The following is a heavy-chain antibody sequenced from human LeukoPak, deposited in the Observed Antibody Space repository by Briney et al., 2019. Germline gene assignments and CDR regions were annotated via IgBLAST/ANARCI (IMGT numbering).Heavy chain of an antibody. Sequence: GGSLRLSCVVSGFTFSSYRMNWVRQAPGKGLEWVSAISGSGGSTYYADSVKGRFTISRDNSKNTLYLQINSLRAEDTAVYYCAKGDYDFWSGYYHIYYYYYMDVWGKGTTVTVSS. CDR3: AKGDYDFWSGYYHIYYYYYMDV. CDR1: GFTFSSYR. V-gene: IGHV3-23*01. J-gene: IGHJ6*03. CDR2: ISGSGGST. D-gene: IGHD3-3*01.